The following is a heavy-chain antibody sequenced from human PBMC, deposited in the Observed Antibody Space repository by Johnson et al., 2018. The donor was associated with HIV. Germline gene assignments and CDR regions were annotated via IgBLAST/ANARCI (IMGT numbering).Heavy chain of an antibody. D-gene: IGHD1-7*01. J-gene: IGHJ3*02. CDR2: IKQDGSEK. CDR3: ARASNYEYDAFDI. V-gene: IGHV3-7*02. Sequence: VQLVESGGGVVQPGRSLRLSCAASGFTFDDYGMTWVRQAPGKGLEWVANIKQDGSEKYYVDSVKGRFTIPRDNAKSSLYLQVNSLRAGDTAVYYCARASNYEYDAFDIWGQGTMVTVSS. CDR1: GFTFDDYG.